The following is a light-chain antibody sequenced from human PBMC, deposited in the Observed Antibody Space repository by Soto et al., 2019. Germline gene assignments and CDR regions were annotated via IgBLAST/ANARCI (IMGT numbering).Light chain of an antibody. CDR3: QQYNSYSHIT. V-gene: IGKV1-5*01. CDR2: DAS. J-gene: IGKJ5*01. CDR1: QSISSW. Sequence: DIQMTQSPSTLSASVGDRVTITCRASQSISSWLAWYQQKAGKAPKLLIYDASTLESGVPSRFIGSGSGTEFTLTISSRQPDDYVTDYCQQYNSYSHITFGQGTRLEIK.